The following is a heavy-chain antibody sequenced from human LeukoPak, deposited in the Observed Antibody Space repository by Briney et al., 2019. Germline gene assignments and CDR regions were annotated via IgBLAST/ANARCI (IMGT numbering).Heavy chain of an antibody. CDR2: ISVSGDRT. Sequence: GGSLRLSCAASGFTFSSYAMGWVRQAPGKGLEWVSGISVSGDRTYYAGSVKGRFTISRDNSKNTLYLQINSLRAEDTAVYYCAKVKRWLDYFDSWGQGTLVTVSS. V-gene: IGHV3-23*01. D-gene: IGHD5-12*01. J-gene: IGHJ4*02. CDR1: GFTFSSYA. CDR3: AKVKRWLDYFDS.